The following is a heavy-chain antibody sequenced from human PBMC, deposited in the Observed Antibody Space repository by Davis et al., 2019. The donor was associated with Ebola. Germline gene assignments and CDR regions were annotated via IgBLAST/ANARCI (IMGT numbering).Heavy chain of an antibody. CDR3: ARIDYSSGFSYYFDY. V-gene: IGHV2-70*01. D-gene: IGHD6-19*01. Sequence: SGPTLVKPTQTLTLTCTFSGFSLRPSGMCVSWIRQPPGKALEWLALIDWDDDKYYSTSLKTRLTISKDTSKNQVVLTMTNMDPVDTATYYCARIDYSSGFSYYFDYWGQGTLVTVSS. CDR2: IDWDDDK. CDR1: GFSLRPSGMC. J-gene: IGHJ4*02.